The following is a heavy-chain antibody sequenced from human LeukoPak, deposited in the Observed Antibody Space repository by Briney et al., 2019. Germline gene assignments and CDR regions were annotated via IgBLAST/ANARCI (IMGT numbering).Heavy chain of an antibody. Sequence: PGGSLRLSCAASGFTFSSYGMHWVRQAPGKGLEWVAVIWYDGSNKHYAGSVKGRFTISRDNSKNTLYLQMNSLRAEDTAVYYCARDLGGLSASSGMDVWGQGTTVTVSS. J-gene: IGHJ6*02. CDR3: ARDLGGLSASSGMDV. CDR1: GFTFSSYG. D-gene: IGHD2-15*01. V-gene: IGHV3-33*01. CDR2: IWYDGSNK.